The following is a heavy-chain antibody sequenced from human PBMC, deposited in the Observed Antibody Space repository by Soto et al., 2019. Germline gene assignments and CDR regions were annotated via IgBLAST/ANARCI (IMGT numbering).Heavy chain of an antibody. CDR3: AKDGPMTTAPYYYYGMDV. V-gene: IGHV3-23*01. CDR2: ISGSGGST. D-gene: IGHD4-17*01. J-gene: IGHJ6*02. CDR1: GFTFSSYA. Sequence: GGSLRLSCAASGFTFSSYAMSWVRQAPGKGLEWVSAISGSGGSTYYADSVKGRFTISRDNSKNTLYLQMNSLRAEDTAVYYCAKDGPMTTAPYYYYGMDVWGQGTTVTVS.